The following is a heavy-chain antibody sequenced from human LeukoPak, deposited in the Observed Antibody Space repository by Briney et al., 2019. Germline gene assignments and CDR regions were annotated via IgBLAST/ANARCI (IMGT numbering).Heavy chain of an antibody. CDR2: IYYSGST. Sequence: SETLSLTCTVSGGSSSSGDYYWSWIRQPPGKGLEWIGYIYYSGSTCYNPSLKSRVTISVDTSKNQFSLKLSSVTAADTAVYYCAREGEIAAAGTFRHWGQGTLVTVSS. CDR3: AREGEIAAAGTFRH. CDR1: GGSSSSGDYY. D-gene: IGHD6-13*01. V-gene: IGHV4-30-4*08. J-gene: IGHJ4*02.